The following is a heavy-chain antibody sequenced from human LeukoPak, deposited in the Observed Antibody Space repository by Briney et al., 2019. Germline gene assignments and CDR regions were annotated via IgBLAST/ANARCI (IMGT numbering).Heavy chain of an antibody. Sequence: GASVKVSCKASGYTFTGYYMHWVRQATGQGLEWMGWMDPKSGNTGYAQKFQGRVTLTRDTSISTAYMDLSSLTSEDTAVYYCARDYIRRGTIFGTREDAFDIWGQGTMVTVSS. J-gene: IGHJ3*02. CDR3: ARDYIRRGTIFGTREDAFDI. CDR1: GYTFTGYY. V-gene: IGHV1-8*03. D-gene: IGHD3-3*01. CDR2: MDPKSGNT.